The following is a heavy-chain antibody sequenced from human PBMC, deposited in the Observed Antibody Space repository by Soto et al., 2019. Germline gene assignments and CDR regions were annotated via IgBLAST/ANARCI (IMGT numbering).Heavy chain of an antibody. V-gene: IGHV1-2*04. CDR1: GYTFTGYY. Sequence: ASVKVSCKASGYTFTGYYMHWVRQAPGQGFEWMGWINPNSGGTNYAQKFQGWVTMTRDTSISTAYMELSRLRSDDTAVYYCARATGVTIFGVDYGMDVWGQGTTVTVSS. CDR2: INPNSGGT. J-gene: IGHJ6*02. CDR3: ARATGVTIFGVDYGMDV. D-gene: IGHD3-3*01.